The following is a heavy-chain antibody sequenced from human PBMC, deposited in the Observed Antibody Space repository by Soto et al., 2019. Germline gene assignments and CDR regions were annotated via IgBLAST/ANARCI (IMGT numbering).Heavy chain of an antibody. D-gene: IGHD1-26*01. Sequence: EVQLVESGGGLVKPGESLRLSCTFTFSSYSLNWVRQAPGKGLEWVSSISSGSAYIKYADSVKGRFTISRDNANNLLYLQMGSLRVDDSAVYYCTRDEGGSYDNWFTPWGQGTLVTVSS. CDR1: TFSSYS. CDR3: TRDEGGSYDNWFTP. V-gene: IGHV3-21*01. J-gene: IGHJ5*02. CDR2: ISSGSAYI.